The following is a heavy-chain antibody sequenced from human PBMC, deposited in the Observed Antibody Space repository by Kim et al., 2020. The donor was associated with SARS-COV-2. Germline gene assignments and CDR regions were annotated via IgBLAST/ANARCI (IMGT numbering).Heavy chain of an antibody. CDR2: ISYDGSNK. CDR1: GFTFSSYA. V-gene: IGHV3-30-3*01. J-gene: IGHJ4*02. Sequence: GGSLRLSCAASGFTFSSYAMHWVRQAPGKGLEWVAVISYDGSNKYYADSVKGRFTISRDNSKNTLYLQMNSLRAEDTAVYYCARDPSSCSSTSCYWVGYFDYWGQGTLVTVSS. D-gene: IGHD2-2*01. CDR3: ARDPSSCSSTSCYWVGYFDY.